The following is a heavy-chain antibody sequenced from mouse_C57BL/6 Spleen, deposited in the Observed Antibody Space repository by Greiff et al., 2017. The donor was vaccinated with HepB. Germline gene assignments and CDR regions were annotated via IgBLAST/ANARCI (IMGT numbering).Heavy chain of an antibody. Sequence: QVQLQQPGAELVMPGASVKLSCKASGYTFTSYWMHWVKQRPGQGLEWIGEIDPSDSYTNYNHKFKGKSTLTVDKSSSTAYMQLSSLTSEDYAVYYCARRTLTTVVEWYFDVWGTGTTVTVSS. CDR1: GYTFTSYW. CDR3: ARRTLTTVVEWYFDV. J-gene: IGHJ1*03. CDR2: IDPSDSYT. V-gene: IGHV1-69*01. D-gene: IGHD1-1*01.